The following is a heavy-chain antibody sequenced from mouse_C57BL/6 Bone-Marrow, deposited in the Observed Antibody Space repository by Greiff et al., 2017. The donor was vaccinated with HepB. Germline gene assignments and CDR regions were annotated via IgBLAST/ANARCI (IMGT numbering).Heavy chain of an antibody. Sequence: VQLQQYGAELVRPGASVKLSCTASGFNIKDDYMHWVKQRPEQGLEWIGWIDPENGDTEYASKFQGKATITADTSSNTAYLQLSSLTSEDTAVYYCTTSIYYGSEDFDYWGQGTTLTVSS. J-gene: IGHJ2*01. CDR2: IDPENGDT. CDR3: TTSIYYGSEDFDY. V-gene: IGHV14-4*01. D-gene: IGHD2-2*01. CDR1: GFNIKDDY.